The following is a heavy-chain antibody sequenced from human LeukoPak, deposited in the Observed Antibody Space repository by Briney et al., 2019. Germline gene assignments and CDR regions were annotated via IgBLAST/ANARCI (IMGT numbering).Heavy chain of an antibody. Sequence: SETLSLTCTVSGGSISSSRYYWGWIRQPPGKGLEWIGSIHYSGSTYYNPSLKSRVTISVDTSKNQFSLKLSSVTAADTAVYYCARGLKGSGYYPYYYYYMDVWGKGTTVTVSS. CDR3: ARGLKGSGYYPYYYYYMDV. V-gene: IGHV4-39*07. D-gene: IGHD3-22*01. CDR1: GGSISSSRYY. CDR2: IHYSGST. J-gene: IGHJ6*03.